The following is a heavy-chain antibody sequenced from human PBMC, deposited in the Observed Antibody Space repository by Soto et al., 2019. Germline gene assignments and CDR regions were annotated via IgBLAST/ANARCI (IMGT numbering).Heavy chain of an antibody. CDR1: GFTFSSYA. Sequence: PGGSLRLSCAASGFTFSSYAMSWFRQAPGKGLEWVSAISGSGGSTYYADSVKGRFTISRDDSKNSLYLQMKSLISADTAVYYCARVPVVMTAIQGAYFDYWGQGTLVTVSS. CDR2: ISGSGGST. J-gene: IGHJ4*02. D-gene: IGHD2-21*02. CDR3: ARVPVVMTAIQGAYFDY. V-gene: IGHV3-23*01.